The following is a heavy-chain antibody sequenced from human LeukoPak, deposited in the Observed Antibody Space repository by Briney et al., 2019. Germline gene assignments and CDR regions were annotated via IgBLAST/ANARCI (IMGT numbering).Heavy chain of an antibody. D-gene: IGHD2-2*01. J-gene: IGHJ4*02. V-gene: IGHV3-23*01. CDR2: IYENGGTT. CDR3: ARDCQYCSNTNCRCC. Sequence: GGSLRLSCVGSGFTFRSHAMSWVRQAPEKGLEFVSGIYENGGTTYYADSVKGRFTISRDNAKNSLYLQMNSLRAEDTAVYYCARDCQYCSNTNCRCCWGQGTLVTVSS. CDR1: GFTFRSHA.